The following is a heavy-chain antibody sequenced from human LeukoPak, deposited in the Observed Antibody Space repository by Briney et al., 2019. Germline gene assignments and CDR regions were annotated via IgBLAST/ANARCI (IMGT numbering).Heavy chain of an antibody. CDR2: IYHGGST. D-gene: IGHD3-22*01. Sequence: SGTLSLTCAVSGGSISNSNWWSWVRQPPEKGLEWIGEIYHGGSTNYNPSLKSRVNISVDKSKNQFSLKLSSVTAADTAVYYCARYGGGYDSSGYHASFDYWGQGTLVTVSS. J-gene: IGHJ4*02. V-gene: IGHV4-4*02. CDR3: ARYGGGYDSSGYHASFDY. CDR1: GGSISNSNW.